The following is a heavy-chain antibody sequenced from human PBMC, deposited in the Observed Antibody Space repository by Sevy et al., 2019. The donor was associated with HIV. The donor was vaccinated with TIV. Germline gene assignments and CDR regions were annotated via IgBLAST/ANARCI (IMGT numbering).Heavy chain of an antibody. D-gene: IGHD3-3*01. CDR3: ARDRTIFGVVPLDN. Sequence: GGSLRLSCAASGFTFSSYSMNWVRQAPGKGLEWVSYISSSSSTIYYADSVKGRLTISRENAKNSLYLQMNSLRDEDTAVYYCARDRTIFGVVPLDNWGQGPLVTVSS. V-gene: IGHV3-48*02. CDR1: GFTFSSYS. J-gene: IGHJ4*02. CDR2: ISSSSSTI.